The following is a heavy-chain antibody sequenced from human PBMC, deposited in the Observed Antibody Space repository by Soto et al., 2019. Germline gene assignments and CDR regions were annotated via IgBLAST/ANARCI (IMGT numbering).Heavy chain of an antibody. J-gene: IGHJ5*02. V-gene: IGHV4-34*01. CDR1: GGSFSGYY. CDR2: INHSGST. CDR3: ARGLATWGWSWFDP. Sequence: QVQLQQWGAGLLKPSETLSLTCAVYGGSFSGYYWSWIRQPPGKGLEWIGEINHSGSTNYNPSLKSRVTISVDTSKNQFSLMLSSVTAAGTAVYYCARGLATWGWSWFDPWGQGTLVTVSS. D-gene: IGHD5-12*01.